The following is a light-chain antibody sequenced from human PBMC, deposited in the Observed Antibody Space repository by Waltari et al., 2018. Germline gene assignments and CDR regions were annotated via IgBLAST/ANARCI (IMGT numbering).Light chain of an antibody. J-gene: IGKJ1*01. CDR2: PSS. CDR3: LQANSFPWT. Sequence: DIQMTQSPSSVSASVGDIVTITCRASLGISRWVAWYQQKPGKAPKLLIFPSSSLRSGVPSRFSGSGSGRDFTRTISSLQPEDFATYYCLQANSFPWTFGQGTKVDIK. CDR1: LGISRW. V-gene: IGKV1-12*01.